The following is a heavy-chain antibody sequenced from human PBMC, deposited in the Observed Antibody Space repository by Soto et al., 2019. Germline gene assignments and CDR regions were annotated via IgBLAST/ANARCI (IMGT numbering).Heavy chain of an antibody. CDR2: ISAYNGNT. V-gene: IGHV1-18*01. CDR3: ARDLDGSGSYYTDY. CDR1: GYTFTSYG. D-gene: IGHD3-10*01. J-gene: IGHJ4*02. Sequence: QVQLVQSGAEVKKPGASVKVSCKASGYTFTSYGISWVRQAPGQGLEWMGWISAYNGNTNYAQKFQGRVTMTTDTSTTTAYMELRSLTSDDTAVYYCARDLDGSGSYYTDYWGQGTLVTVAS.